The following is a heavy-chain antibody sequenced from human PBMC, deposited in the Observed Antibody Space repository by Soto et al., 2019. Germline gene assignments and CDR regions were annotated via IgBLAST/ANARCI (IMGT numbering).Heavy chain of an antibody. Sequence: QVQLVQSGGEVKKPGASVKVSCKASGYTFTGYDINWVRQATGQGLEWMGWMNPNSGNPGYAQKFQGRVTMTGNTSISTAYIELSSLRSEDTAVYYCASSGSGWYLYWGQGTLVTVSS. J-gene: IGHJ4*02. D-gene: IGHD6-19*01. CDR3: ASSGSGWYLY. CDR2: MNPNSGNP. V-gene: IGHV1-8*01. CDR1: GYTFTGYD.